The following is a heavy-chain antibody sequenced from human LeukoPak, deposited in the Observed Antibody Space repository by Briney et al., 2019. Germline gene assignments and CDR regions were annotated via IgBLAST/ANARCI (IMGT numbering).Heavy chain of an antibody. D-gene: IGHD3-3*01. V-gene: IGHV1-69*01. J-gene: IGHJ5*02. CDR2: IIPIFGTA. Sequence: SVKVSCKASGGTFSSYAISWVRQAPGQGLEWMGGIIPIFGTANYAQKFQGRVTITADESTSTAYMELSSLRSEDTAVYYCARDGDFWSGYGINWFDPWGQGTLVTVSS. CDR1: GGTFSSYA. CDR3: ARDGDFWSGYGINWFDP.